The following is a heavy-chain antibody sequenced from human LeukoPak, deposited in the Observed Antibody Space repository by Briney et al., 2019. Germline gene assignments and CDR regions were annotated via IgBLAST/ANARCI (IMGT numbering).Heavy chain of an antibody. CDR2: IYSGGST. CDR3: ARELH. CDR1: GFSVSSNY. J-gene: IGHJ4*02. D-gene: IGHD1-26*01. V-gene: IGHV3-66*02. Sequence: PGGSLRLSCAASGFSVSSNYMSWVRQAPGKGLEWVTIIYSGGSTYYADSVKGRFTIFRDNSKNTLYLQMNSLRVEDTAVYYCARELHWGQGTLVTVSS.